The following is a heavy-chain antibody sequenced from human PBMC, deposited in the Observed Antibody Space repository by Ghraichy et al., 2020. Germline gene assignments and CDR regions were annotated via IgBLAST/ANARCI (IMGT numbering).Heavy chain of an antibody. V-gene: IGHV3-21*01. Sequence: GGSLRLTCAASGFAFSSYTLNWVRQVPGQGLEWISSITSSSTFIYYADSVKGRFTISRDNAKNSLYLQMSSLRADDTAIYYCARDGGPSHGAQLDYWGQGTLVTVSS. CDR2: ITSSSTFI. D-gene: IGHD4-17*01. J-gene: IGHJ4*02. CDR1: GFAFSSYT. CDR3: ARDGGPSHGAQLDY.